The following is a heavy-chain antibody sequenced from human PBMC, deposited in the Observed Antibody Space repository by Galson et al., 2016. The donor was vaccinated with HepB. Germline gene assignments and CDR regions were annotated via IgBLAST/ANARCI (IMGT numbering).Heavy chain of an antibody. D-gene: IGHD3-16*02. J-gene: IGHJ3*01. Sequence: SVKVSCKASGGTFSSHTISWVRQAPGQGLEWMGGIIPISVTTKYAQKFQGRVTISADESTTTAYMELSSLRSEGTAVYYCARVGGFVWGSYRSPRAFDVWGQGTMVTVSS. CDR2: IIPISVTT. CDR3: ARVGGFVWGSYRSPRAFDV. CDR1: GGTFSSHT. V-gene: IGHV1-69*13.